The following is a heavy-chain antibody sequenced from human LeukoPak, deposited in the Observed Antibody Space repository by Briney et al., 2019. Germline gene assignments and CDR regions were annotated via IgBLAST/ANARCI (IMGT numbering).Heavy chain of an antibody. CDR3: ASRTYDSSGYRDAFDI. J-gene: IGHJ3*02. CDR1: GFTFDDYG. D-gene: IGHD3-22*01. V-gene: IGHV3-20*04. CDR2: INWNGGST. Sequence: GGSLRLSCAASGFTFDDYGMSWVRQAPGKGLEWVSGINWNGGSTGYAASVKGRFTISRDNAKNSLYLQMNSLRAEDTALYYCASRTYDSSGYRDAFDIWGQGTMVTVSS.